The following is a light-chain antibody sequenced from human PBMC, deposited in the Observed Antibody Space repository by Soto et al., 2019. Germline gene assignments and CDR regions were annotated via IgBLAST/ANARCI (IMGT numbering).Light chain of an antibody. CDR1: QSISDT. V-gene: IGKV3-15*01. CDR3: HQDFNLPWT. Sequence: EIVMTQSPATLSVSPGGRATLSCRASQSISDTLAWYQQKPGQAPRLLIYGASRRATGFPARFSGSGSGTDFTLTISSLQPEDFAVYFCHQDFNLPWTFGQGTKVDIK. CDR2: GAS. J-gene: IGKJ1*01.